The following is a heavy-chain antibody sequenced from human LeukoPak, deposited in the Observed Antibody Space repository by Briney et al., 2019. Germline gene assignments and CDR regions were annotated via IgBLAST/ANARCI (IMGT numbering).Heavy chain of an antibody. CDR3: ARRPGYCSNTNCEYYFDY. CDR2: IYYSGTT. Sequence: PSETLSLTCTVSGGFISSNSAYWSWIRQPHGKPLEWIGNIYYSGTTYYNPSLQSRVTMSVDTSKDQFSLKLSSVTAADTAVYYCARRPGYCSNTNCEYYFDYWGQGTLVTVSS. J-gene: IGHJ4*02. D-gene: IGHD2-2*01. CDR1: GGFISSNSAY. V-gene: IGHV4-39*07.